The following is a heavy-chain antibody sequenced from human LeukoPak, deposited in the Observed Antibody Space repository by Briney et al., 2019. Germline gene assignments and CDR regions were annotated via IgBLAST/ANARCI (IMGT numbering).Heavy chain of an antibody. V-gene: IGHV1-18*01. J-gene: IGHJ6*03. CDR2: VSADNADT. CDR3: ARVEWELLSHYYYMDV. Sequence: ASVKVSCKASGYTFTNYGISWVRQAPGQGLEWMGWVSADNADTNYAQKLQGRVTMTTDTSTSTAYMELRSLRSDDTAVYYCARVEWELLSHYYYMDVWGKGTTVTISS. D-gene: IGHD1-26*01. CDR1: GYTFTNYG.